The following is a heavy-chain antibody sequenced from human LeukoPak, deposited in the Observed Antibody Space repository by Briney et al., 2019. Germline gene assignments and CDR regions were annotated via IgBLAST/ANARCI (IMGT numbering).Heavy chain of an antibody. J-gene: IGHJ6*03. CDR3: TTDSSSWSYIYYYYMDV. CDR1: GFTFSSYG. Sequence: GGSLRLSCAASGFTFSSYGMHWVRQAPGKGLEWVGRIKSKTDGGTTDYAAPVKGRFTISRDDSKNTLYLQMNSLKTEDTAVYYCTTDSSSWSYIYYYYMDVWGKGTTVTVSS. D-gene: IGHD6-13*01. V-gene: IGHV3-15*01. CDR2: IKSKTDGGTT.